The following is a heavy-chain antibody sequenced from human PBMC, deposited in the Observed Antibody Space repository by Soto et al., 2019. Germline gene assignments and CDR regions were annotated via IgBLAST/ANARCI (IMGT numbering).Heavy chain of an antibody. CDR3: ATTMAVAGLDY. D-gene: IGHD6-19*01. Sequence: GGSLRLSCAASGFTFSSYGMHWVRQAPGKGLEWVAVIWYDGSNKYYADSVKGRFTISRDNSKNTLYLQMNSLRVEDTAVYYCATTMAVAGLDYWGQGTLVTVSS. CDR2: IWYDGSNK. J-gene: IGHJ4*02. CDR1: GFTFSSYG. V-gene: IGHV3-33*01.